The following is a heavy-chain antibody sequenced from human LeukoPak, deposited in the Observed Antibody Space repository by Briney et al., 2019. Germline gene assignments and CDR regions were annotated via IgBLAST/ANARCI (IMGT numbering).Heavy chain of an antibody. CDR1: GYTLTELS. V-gene: IGHV1-24*01. CDR2: FDPEDGET. Sequence: ASVKVSCKVSGYTLTELSMHWVRQAPGKGPEWMGGFDPEDGETIYAQKFQGRVTMTEDTSTDTAYMELSSLRSEDTAVYYCATYWGITMVRVGHLAYWGQGTLVTVPS. J-gene: IGHJ4*02. CDR3: ATYWGITMVRVGHLAY. D-gene: IGHD3-10*01.